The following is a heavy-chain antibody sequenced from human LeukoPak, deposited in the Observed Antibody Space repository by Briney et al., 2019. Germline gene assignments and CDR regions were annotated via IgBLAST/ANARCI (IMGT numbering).Heavy chain of an antibody. CDR1: GFTVSSNY. J-gene: IGHJ4*02. Sequence: PGGSLRLSCAASGFTVSSNYMSWVRQAPGKGLEWVAGISYDGSSKFYSDSVKGRFTISRDNSKNTLYLQMSSLGAEDTALYYCSRSDSSGYFYFYFDHWGRGTLVTVSS. V-gene: IGHV3-30*03. D-gene: IGHD3-22*01. CDR3: SRSDSSGYFYFYFDH. CDR2: ISYDGSSK.